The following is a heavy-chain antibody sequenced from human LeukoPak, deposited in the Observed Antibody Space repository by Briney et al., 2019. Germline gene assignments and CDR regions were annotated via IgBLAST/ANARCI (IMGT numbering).Heavy chain of an antibody. Sequence: GGSLRLSCTASGYSFSIYDMRWVRQAPGEGLEWGGHILCSGSNIYYADPVRGRYTISRDNAKNSLYLQMCSLTAEDTALYYCARYCTFRTCSRTKFDSWGPGTLVTVSS. J-gene: IGHJ4*02. CDR3: ARYCTFRTCSRTKFDS. CDR1: GYSFSIYD. V-gene: IGHV3-30*04. D-gene: IGHD2-8*01. CDR2: ILCSGSNI.